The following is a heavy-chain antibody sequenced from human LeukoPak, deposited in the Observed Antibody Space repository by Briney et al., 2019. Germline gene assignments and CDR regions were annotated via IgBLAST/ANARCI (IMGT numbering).Heavy chain of an antibody. CDR2: INPNSGGT. CDR3: ARVLRPYYDFWSGYNWFDP. D-gene: IGHD3-3*01. CDR1: GYTFTGYY. J-gene: IGHJ5*02. V-gene: IGHV1-2*02. Sequence: ASVKASCKASGYTFTGYYMHWVRQAPGQGLEWMGWINPNSGGTNYAQKFQGRVTMTRDTSISTAYMELSRLRSDDTAVYYCARVLRPYYDFWSGYNWFDPWGQGTLVTVSS.